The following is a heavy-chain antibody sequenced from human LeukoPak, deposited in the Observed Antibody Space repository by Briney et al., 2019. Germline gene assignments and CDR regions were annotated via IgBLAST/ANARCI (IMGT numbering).Heavy chain of an antibody. V-gene: IGHV4-34*01. J-gene: IGHJ4*02. Sequence: SETLSLTCAVYGGSFSGYYWSWIRQPPGKGLEWVGEINHSGSTNYNPSLKSRVTISVDTSKNQFSLKLSSATAADTAVYYCARDHDYGGSRSFDYWGQGTLVTVSS. CDR3: ARDHDYGGSRSFDY. D-gene: IGHD4-23*01. CDR2: INHSGST. CDR1: GGSFSGYY.